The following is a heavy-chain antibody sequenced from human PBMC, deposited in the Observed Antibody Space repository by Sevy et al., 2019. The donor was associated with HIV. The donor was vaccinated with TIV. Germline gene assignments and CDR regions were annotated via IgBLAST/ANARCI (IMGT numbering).Heavy chain of an antibody. J-gene: IGHJ5*02. Sequence: ASVKVSCKASGYTFTGYYMHWVRQAPGQGLEWMGWINPNSGDTNYAQKFQGRVTMTRDTSISTAYMELSRLGSDDTAVYYCAGERVYCSGGSCKPGGWFDPWGQGTLVTVSS. CDR2: INPNSGDT. CDR1: GYTFTGYY. D-gene: IGHD2-15*01. V-gene: IGHV1-2*02. CDR3: AGERVYCSGGSCKPGGWFDP.